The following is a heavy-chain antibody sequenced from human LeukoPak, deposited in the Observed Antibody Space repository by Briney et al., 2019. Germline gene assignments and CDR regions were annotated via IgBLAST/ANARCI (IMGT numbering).Heavy chain of an antibody. CDR3: ARDPYSGSYGNYYYYFMDV. Sequence: GGSLRLSCAASGFTFSSYEVNWVRQAPGKGLEWVSYISSSGSTIYYADSVKGRFTISRDNAKNSLYLQMNSLRAEDTAVYYCARDPYSGSYGNYYYYFMDVWGKGTTVTISS. V-gene: IGHV3-48*03. J-gene: IGHJ6*03. CDR2: ISSSGSTI. D-gene: IGHD1-26*01. CDR1: GFTFSSYE.